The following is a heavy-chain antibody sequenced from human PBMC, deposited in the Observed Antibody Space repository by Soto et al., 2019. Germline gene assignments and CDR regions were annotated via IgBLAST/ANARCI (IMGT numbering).Heavy chain of an antibody. CDR2: ISAYNGNT. J-gene: IGHJ3*02. D-gene: IGHD3-9*01. CDR3: ARTYYDILTGQYDAFDI. Sequence: QVQLVQSGAEVKKPGASVKVSCKASGYNFNSYGITWVRQAPGQGLEWMGWISAYNGNTNYAQKIQGRVTMTTDTSTRTAYMELRSLRSDDTAVYYCARTYYDILTGQYDAFDIWGQGTMVTVSS. V-gene: IGHV1-18*01. CDR1: GYNFNSYG.